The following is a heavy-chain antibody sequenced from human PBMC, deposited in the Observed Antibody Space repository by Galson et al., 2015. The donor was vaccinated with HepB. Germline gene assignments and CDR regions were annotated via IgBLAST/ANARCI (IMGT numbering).Heavy chain of an antibody. CDR3: TRLGFGELPNAEFDY. CDR1: GFTFSGSA. CDR2: IRSKANSYAT. D-gene: IGHD3-10*01. V-gene: IGHV3-73*01. Sequence: SLRLSCAASGFTFSGSAMHWVRQASGKGLEWVGRIRSKANSYATAYAASVKGRFTISRDDSKNTAYLQMNSLKTEDTAVYYCTRLGFGELPNAEFDYWGQGTLVTVSS. J-gene: IGHJ4*02.